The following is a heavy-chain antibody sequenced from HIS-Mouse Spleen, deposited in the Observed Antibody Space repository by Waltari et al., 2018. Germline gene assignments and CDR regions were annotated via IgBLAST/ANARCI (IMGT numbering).Heavy chain of an antibody. CDR1: GGSISSSTYY. V-gene: IGHV4-39*07. Sequence: QLQLQESGPGLVKPSETLSLTCTVSGGSISSSTYYWGWIRQPPGKGLEWIGSIYYSGSTYYNPSLKSRVTISVDTSKNQFSLKLNSVTPEDTAVYYCARGYCTNGVCYDYWGQGTLVTVSS. J-gene: IGHJ4*02. CDR3: ARGYCTNGVCYDY. CDR2: IYYSGST. D-gene: IGHD2-8*01.